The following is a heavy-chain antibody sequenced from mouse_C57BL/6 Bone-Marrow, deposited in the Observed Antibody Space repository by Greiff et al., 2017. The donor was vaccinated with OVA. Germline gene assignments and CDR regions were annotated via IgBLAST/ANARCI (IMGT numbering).Heavy chain of an antibody. CDR3: ARSRGYNYEEGFFDY. CDR2: IYPGSGYT. D-gene: IGHD2-12*01. V-gene: IGHV1-63*01. J-gene: IGHJ2*01. Sequence: QVQLQQSGAELVRPGTSVKMSCKASGYTFTNYWIRWVKQRPGHGLEWIGCIYPGSGYTNYNEKFQGKATLTADKSSSPAYMQFGSLTSEDSAIYYCARSRGYNYEEGFFDYWGQGTTLTVSS. CDR1: GYTFTNYW.